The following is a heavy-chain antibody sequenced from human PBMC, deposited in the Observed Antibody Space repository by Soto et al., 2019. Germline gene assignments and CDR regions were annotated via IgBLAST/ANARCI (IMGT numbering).Heavy chain of an antibody. CDR1: GFTFSSYG. CDR3: ARDSRDIVVVVAATSGWFDP. D-gene: IGHD2-15*01. CDR2: IWYDGSNK. V-gene: IGHV3-33*01. Sequence: GGSLRLSCAASGFTFSSYGMHWVLQAPCKGLEWVAVIWYDGSNKYYADSVKGRFTISRDNSKNTLYLQMNSLRAEDTAVYYCARDSRDIVVVVAATSGWFDPWGQGTLVTVSS. J-gene: IGHJ5*02.